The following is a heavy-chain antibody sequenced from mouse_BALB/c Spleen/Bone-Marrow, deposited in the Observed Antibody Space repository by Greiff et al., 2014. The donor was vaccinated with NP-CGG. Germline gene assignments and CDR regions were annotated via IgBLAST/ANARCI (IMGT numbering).Heavy chain of an antibody. Sequence: LQQSGSELVRPGASVKLSRKASGYTFTSYWMHWVKQRHGQGLEWIGNIYPGSGSTNYDEKFKSKGTLTVDTSSSTAYMHLSSLTSEDSAVYYCTRDQVRRGYYYAMDYWGQGTLVTVSS. CDR3: TRDQVRRGYYYAMDY. V-gene: IGHV1S22*01. CDR2: IYPGSGST. J-gene: IGHJ4*01. D-gene: IGHD2-14*01. CDR1: GYTFTSYW.